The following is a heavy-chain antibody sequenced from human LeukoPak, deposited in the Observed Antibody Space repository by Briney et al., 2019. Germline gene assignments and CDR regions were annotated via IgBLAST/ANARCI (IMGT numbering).Heavy chain of an antibody. Sequence: SETLSLTCTVSSGFISTYYWSWIRQPPGKGLEWIGSIYYSGSTNYNPSLKSPVTISVDTSKNQFSLKLSSVTAADTAVYYCARVRPGYSFYFDYWGQGTLVTVSS. CDR2: IYYSGST. CDR1: SGFISTYY. V-gene: IGHV4-59*01. D-gene: IGHD3-9*01. CDR3: ARVRPGYSFYFDY. J-gene: IGHJ4*02.